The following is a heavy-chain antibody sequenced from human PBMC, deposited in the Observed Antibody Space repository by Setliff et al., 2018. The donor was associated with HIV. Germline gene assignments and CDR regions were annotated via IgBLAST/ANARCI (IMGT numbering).Heavy chain of an antibody. V-gene: IGHV1-46*01. CDR2: INPSGGST. Sequence: GASVKVSCKTSGYTFTSHYIHWVRQAPGQGLEWMGIINPSGGSTNYAQKFQGRVTMTRDTSTSTVYMELSSLTYEDTAIYYCARDNVVWAKDLWGQGTLVTVSS. D-gene: IGHD2-8*01. J-gene: IGHJ5*02. CDR3: ARDNVVWAKDL. CDR1: GYTFTSHY.